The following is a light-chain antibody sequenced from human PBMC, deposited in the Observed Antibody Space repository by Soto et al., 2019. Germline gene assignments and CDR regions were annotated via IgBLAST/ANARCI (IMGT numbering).Light chain of an antibody. V-gene: IGKV3-11*01. CDR1: RSVSIY. Sequence: EIVVTQSPATLSLSPGDRATLSCRASRSVSIYLAWYQQKPGQAPRLLIYDTSHRAAGIPARFSGSGSGTDFTLTISSLEPEDFAIYYCQQRSSWMWAFGQGTRVEAK. CDR2: DTS. J-gene: IGKJ1*01. CDR3: QQRSSWMWA.